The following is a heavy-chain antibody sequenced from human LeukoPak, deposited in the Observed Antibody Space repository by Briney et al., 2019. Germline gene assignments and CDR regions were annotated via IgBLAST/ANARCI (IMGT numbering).Heavy chain of an antibody. Sequence: PGGSLRLSCAASGFTFSSYEMNWVRQAPGKGLEWVSYISSSGSTIYYADSVKGRFTISRDNAKNSLYLQMNSLRAEDTAVHYCGRASYSSGCDYWGQGTLVTVSS. D-gene: IGHD6-19*01. CDR1: GFTFSSYE. J-gene: IGHJ4*02. CDR3: GRASYSSGCDY. CDR2: ISSSGSTI. V-gene: IGHV3-48*03.